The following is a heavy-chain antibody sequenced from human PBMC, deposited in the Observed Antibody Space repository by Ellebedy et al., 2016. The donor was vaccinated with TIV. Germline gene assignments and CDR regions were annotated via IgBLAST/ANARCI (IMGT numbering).Heavy chain of an antibody. CDR3: ARHGLGYCSGGSCYSLDY. CDR1: GYSFTSYW. V-gene: IGHV5-51*01. D-gene: IGHD2-15*01. CDR2: IYPGDSDT. Sequence: GGSLRLSCKGSGYSFTSYWIGWVRQMPGKGLEWMGIIYPGDSDTRYSPSFQGQVTISADKSISTAYLQWSSLKASDTAMYYCARHGLGYCSGGSCYSLDYWGQGTLVTVSS. J-gene: IGHJ4*02.